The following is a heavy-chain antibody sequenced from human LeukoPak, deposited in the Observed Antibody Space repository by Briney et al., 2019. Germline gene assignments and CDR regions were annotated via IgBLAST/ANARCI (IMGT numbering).Heavy chain of an antibody. CDR1: GGTFSSYT. J-gene: IGHJ4*02. Sequence: ASVKVSCKASGGTFSSYTISWVRQAPGQGLEWIGRIIPIRGIANYAQKFQGRVTITADKSTSTAYMELSSLRSEDTAVYYCARDLLDGTPSLDYWGQGTLVTVSS. CDR2: IIPIRGIA. D-gene: IGHD1-1*01. V-gene: IGHV1-69*04. CDR3: ARDLLDGTPSLDY.